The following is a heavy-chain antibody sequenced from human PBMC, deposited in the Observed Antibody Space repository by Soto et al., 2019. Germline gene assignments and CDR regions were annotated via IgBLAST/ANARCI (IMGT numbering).Heavy chain of an antibody. CDR2: ISSGNRYI. CDR3: ARDRCRSASCYQTSAFDL. J-gene: IGHJ3*01. Sequence: PGGSLRLSCAASGFNFSSYTMNWVRQAPGKGLEWVSSISSGNRYIYYADSVRGRLIISRDDATNSLYLQMTSLRAEDTAVYYCARDRCRSASCYQTSAFDLWGQGTMVTVSS. CDR1: GFNFSSYT. V-gene: IGHV3-21*01. D-gene: IGHD2-15*01.